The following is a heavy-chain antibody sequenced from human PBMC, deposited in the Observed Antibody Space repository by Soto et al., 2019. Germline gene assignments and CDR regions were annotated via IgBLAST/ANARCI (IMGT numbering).Heavy chain of an antibody. D-gene: IGHD1-26*01. CDR3: AGAGATHHRPFYY. Sequence: QVQLVQSGAEVKKPGASVKVSCKASGYTFASYYMHWVRQAPGQGLEWMGIINPSGGSPSYAQKFQGRVTMTRATSTSTVYRALSSLSAADTAVYYCAGAGATHHRPFYYWGQGTLVTVGS. V-gene: IGHV1-46*01. CDR2: INPSGGSP. CDR1: GYTFASYY. J-gene: IGHJ4*02.